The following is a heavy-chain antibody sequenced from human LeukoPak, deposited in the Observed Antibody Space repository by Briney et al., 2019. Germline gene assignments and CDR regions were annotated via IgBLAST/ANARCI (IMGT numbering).Heavy chain of an antibody. CDR2: IYYSGST. V-gene: IGHV4-39*07. J-gene: IGHJ3*02. CDR1: GGSISSSSYY. Sequence: SETLSLTCTVSGGSISSSSYYWGWIRQPPGKGLEWIGSIYYSGSTYYNPSLKSRVTISVDTSKNQFSLKLSSVTAADTAVYYCARHDYGDYPPAFDIWGQGTMVTVSS. CDR3: ARHDYGDYPPAFDI. D-gene: IGHD4-17*01.